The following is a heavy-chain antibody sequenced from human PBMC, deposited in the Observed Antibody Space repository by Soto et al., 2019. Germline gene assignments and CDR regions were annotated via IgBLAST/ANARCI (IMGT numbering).Heavy chain of an antibody. CDR3: ARRPAITGTYYYYYGMDV. V-gene: IGHV5-10-1*01. D-gene: IGHD1-20*01. Sequence: GESLKISRKGSGYSFTSYWISWVRQMPGKGLEWMGRIDPSDSYTNYSPSFQGHVTISADKSISTAYLQWSSLKASDTAMYYCARRPAITGTYYYYYGMDVWGQGTTVTVSS. CDR2: IDPSDSYT. J-gene: IGHJ6*02. CDR1: GYSFTSYW.